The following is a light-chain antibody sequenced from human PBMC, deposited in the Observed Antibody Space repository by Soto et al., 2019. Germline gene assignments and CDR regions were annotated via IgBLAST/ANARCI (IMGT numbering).Light chain of an antibody. CDR3: CSYVGSTLGV. V-gene: IGLV2-11*01. Sequence: QSALTQPRSVSGSPGQSVTISCTGTSSDVGGYDYVSWLRQHPGQAPKLIIYDVSKRPSGVPDRFSGSKSGNTASLTISGLQTDDEADYYCCSYVGSTLGVFGGGTKVTVL. J-gene: IGLJ2*01. CDR1: SSDVGGYDY. CDR2: DVS.